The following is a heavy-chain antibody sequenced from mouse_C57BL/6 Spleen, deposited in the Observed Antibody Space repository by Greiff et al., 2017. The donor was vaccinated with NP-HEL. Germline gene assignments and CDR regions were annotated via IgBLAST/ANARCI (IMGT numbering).Heavy chain of an antibody. CDR1: GYAFGSYW. Sequence: QVQLKQSGAELVKPGASVKISCKASGYAFGSYWMNWVKQRPGKGLEWIGQIYPGDGDTNYNGKFKGKATLTADKSSSTAYMQLSSLTSEDSAVYFCAREGTTVVAFDYWGQGTTLTVSS. D-gene: IGHD1-1*01. CDR3: AREGTTVVAFDY. V-gene: IGHV1-80*01. J-gene: IGHJ2*01. CDR2: IYPGDGDT.